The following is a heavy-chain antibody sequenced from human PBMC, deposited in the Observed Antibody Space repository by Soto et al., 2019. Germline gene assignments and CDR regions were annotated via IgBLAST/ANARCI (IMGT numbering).Heavy chain of an antibody. Sequence: GGSLRLSCAASGFTFSSYGMHWVRQAPGKGLEWVAVISYDGSNKYYADSVKGRFTISRDNSKNTLYLQMNSLRAEDTAVYYCAKLPSPGYSSSWARADYYGMDVWGQGTTVTVSS. J-gene: IGHJ6*02. V-gene: IGHV3-30*18. CDR3: AKLPSPGYSSSWARADYYGMDV. CDR1: GFTFSSYG. CDR2: ISYDGSNK. D-gene: IGHD6-13*01.